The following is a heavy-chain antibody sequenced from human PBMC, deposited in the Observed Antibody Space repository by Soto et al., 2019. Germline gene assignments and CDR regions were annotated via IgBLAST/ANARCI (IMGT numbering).Heavy chain of an antibody. J-gene: IGHJ4*02. V-gene: IGHV1-8*01. D-gene: IGHD1-26*01. CDR1: GYSFTSLD. CDR3: ARGVTAGVDY. CDR2: MEPSSGKT. Sequence: QVKLVQSGAEVREPGASVKVSCKASGYSFTSLDINWVRQTAGQGLEWMGWMEPSSGKTGYAQKFHDRVTMTSDTSINTAYMELTTLTSDDTAFYYCARGVTAGVDYWGQGTRVTVSS.